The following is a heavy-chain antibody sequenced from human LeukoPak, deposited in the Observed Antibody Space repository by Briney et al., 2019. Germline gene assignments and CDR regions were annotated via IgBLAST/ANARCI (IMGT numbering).Heavy chain of an antibody. V-gene: IGHV3-66*01. CDR1: GFTVSSNY. D-gene: IGHD2-21*01. CDR2: IYSGGST. J-gene: IGHJ4*02. Sequence: GGSLRLSCAASGFTVSSNYMSWGRQPPGKGLEWVSVIYSGGSTYYADSVKGRFTISRDNSKNTLYLQMNSLRAEDTAVYYCAKAPAHIVVGAVAESSNRGGQGTLVTVSS. CDR3: AKAPAHIVVGAVAESSNR.